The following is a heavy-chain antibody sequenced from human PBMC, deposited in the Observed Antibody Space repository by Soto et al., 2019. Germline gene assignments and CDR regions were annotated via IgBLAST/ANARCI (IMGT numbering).Heavy chain of an antibody. V-gene: IGHV1-46*01. CDR3: ARDSWSGANLNIPATPPGY. Sequence: ASVKVSCKASGYTFTSYYMHWVRQAPGQGLEWMGIINPSGGSTSYAQKFQGRVTMTRDTSTSTVYMELSSLRSEDTAVYYCARDSWSGANLNIPATPPGYWGQGTMVTVYS. CDR2: INPSGGST. J-gene: IGHJ4*02. D-gene: IGHD1-26*01. CDR1: GYTFTSYY.